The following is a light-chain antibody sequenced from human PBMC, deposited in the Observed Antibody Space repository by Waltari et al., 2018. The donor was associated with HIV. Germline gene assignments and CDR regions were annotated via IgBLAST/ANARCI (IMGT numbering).Light chain of an antibody. V-gene: IGLV1-47*01. CDR2: RND. CDR3: AAWDDSLSGPV. CDR1: RSNIRSNY. J-gene: IGLJ3*02. Sequence: QSVLTQPPSASGTPGQRVTISCSGSRSNIRSNYVYWYQQLPGPAPKLLIYRNDDRPSGVPDRCAGYKAGTSASLAISGLRSEDEADYDCAAWDDSLSGPVFGGGTKLTVL.